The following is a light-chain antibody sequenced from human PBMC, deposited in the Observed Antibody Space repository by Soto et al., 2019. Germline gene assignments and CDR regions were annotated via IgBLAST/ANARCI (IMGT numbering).Light chain of an antibody. CDR2: GSS. Sequence: AIQLTQSPSSLSASIGDRVTITCRASQAVRSDLGWYQVKPGTAPKLLIYGSSTLHSGVPSRFSGSGSGTDFTLTISGLQAEDFATYYCLQNYAYPRTFGQGTRV. CDR3: LQNYAYPRT. CDR1: QAVRSD. J-gene: IGKJ1*01. V-gene: IGKV1-6*02.